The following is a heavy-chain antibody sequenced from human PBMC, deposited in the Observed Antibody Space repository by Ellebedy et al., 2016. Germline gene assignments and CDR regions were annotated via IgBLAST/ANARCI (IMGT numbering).Heavy chain of an antibody. CDR1: ADKFLDKY. J-gene: IGHJ5*01. CDR3: ARAHYASTYTGGNWFDS. D-gene: IGHD2-2*01. V-gene: IGHV1-2*02. Sequence: ASVKVSCXAPADKFLDKYIHWLRQGPGQGLEWLGWINPKTGATKYAPKFEDRVTLTSDTSTSAVYVQLTSLTSGDTAVYYCARAHYASTYTGGNWFDSWGQGALVTVSS. CDR2: INPKTGAT.